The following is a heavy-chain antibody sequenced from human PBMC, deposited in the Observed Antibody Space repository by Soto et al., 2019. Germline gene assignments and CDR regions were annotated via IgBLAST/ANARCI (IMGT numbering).Heavy chain of an antibody. J-gene: IGHJ4*02. CDR2: VYFSGST. V-gene: IGHV4-59*01. D-gene: IGHD3-10*01. CDR3: ARSKRRGGGSIFGY. CDR1: GGSISTYY. Sequence: PSETLSLTCTVSGGSISTYYWSWIRQPPGKGLEWIGYVYFSGSTSYSPSLESRVTMSLDTSKNQVSLNLTSVTAADTAVYYCARSKRRGGGSIFGYWGQGTLVTVSS.